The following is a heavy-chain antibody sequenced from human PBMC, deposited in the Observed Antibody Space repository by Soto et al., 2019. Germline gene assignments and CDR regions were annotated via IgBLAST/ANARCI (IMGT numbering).Heavy chain of an antibody. J-gene: IGHJ6*02. CDR3: ARGLFLGGDLYGMDV. D-gene: IGHD3-16*01. CDR2: INPNSGGT. V-gene: IGHV1-2*02. Sequence: GSLKISCKASGYTFTGYYMHWVRQAPGQGLEWMGWINPNSGGTNYAQKFQGRVTMTRDTSISTAYMELSRLRSDDTAVYYCARGLFLGGDLYGMDVWGQGTTVTVSS. CDR1: GYTFTGYY.